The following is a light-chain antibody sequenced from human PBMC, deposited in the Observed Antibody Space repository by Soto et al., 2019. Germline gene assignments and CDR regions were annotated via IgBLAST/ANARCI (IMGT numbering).Light chain of an antibody. J-gene: IGKJ2*01. V-gene: IGKV3-15*01. CDR2: GAS. Sequence: EIVMTQSPATLSVSPGERATLSCRASQSVCSNLAWYQQKPGQAPMLLIYGASTRATGIPARFSGSGSGTEFTLTISSLQSEDFAVYYCQQYNTWPNTFGQGTKLEIK. CDR3: QQYNTWPNT. CDR1: QSVCSN.